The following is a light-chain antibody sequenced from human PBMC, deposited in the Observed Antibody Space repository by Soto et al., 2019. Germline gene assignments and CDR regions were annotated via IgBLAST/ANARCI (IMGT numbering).Light chain of an antibody. CDR3: QQYDRYSQ. V-gene: IGKV1-5*01. CDR1: QRISNW. CDR2: HAC. J-gene: IGKJ1*01. Sequence: DIQMTQSPSTLPASVGERVSITCRSSQRISNWSAWYQQKPGTAPTLLIYHACTLESGVRARFSGSGSGGEFDLTVSSLQPDDFATYYRQQYDRYSQFGQGTNVDI.